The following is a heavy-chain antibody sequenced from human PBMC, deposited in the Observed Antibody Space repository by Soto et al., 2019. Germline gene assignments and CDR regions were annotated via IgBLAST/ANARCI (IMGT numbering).Heavy chain of an antibody. Sequence: EVQLVESGGGLVQPGGSLRLSCAASGFTFSSYWMSWVRQAPGKGLEWVANIKQDGSEKYYVDSVKGRFTISRDNAKHFLYLQMSSLRAEDTAVYYCARIRAHHRTGTTDWGQGTLVTVSS. J-gene: IGHJ4*02. V-gene: IGHV3-7*01. CDR1: GFTFSSYW. D-gene: IGHD1-7*01. CDR3: ARIRAHHRTGTTD. CDR2: IKQDGSEK.